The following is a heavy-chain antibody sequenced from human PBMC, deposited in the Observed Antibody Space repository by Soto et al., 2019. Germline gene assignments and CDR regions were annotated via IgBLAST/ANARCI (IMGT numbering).Heavy chain of an antibody. J-gene: IGHJ3*02. CDR2: MNPNSGNT. CDR1: GYTFTSYD. CDR3: ARGQLRYFDWLSERAFDI. D-gene: IGHD3-9*01. V-gene: IGHV1-8*01. Sequence: GASVKVSCKASGYTFTSYDINWVRQATGQGLEWMGWMNPNSGNTGYAQKFQGRVTMTRNTSISTAYMELSSLRSEDTAVYYCARGQLRYFDWLSERAFDIWGQGTMVTVSS.